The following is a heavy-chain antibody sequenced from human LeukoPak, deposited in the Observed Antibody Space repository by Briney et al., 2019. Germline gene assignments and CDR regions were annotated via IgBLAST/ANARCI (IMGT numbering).Heavy chain of an antibody. CDR1: GFTFYDYA. CDR2: ISWNSGSI. Sequence: SLRLSCAASGFTFYDYAMHWVRQAPGKGLEWVSGISWNSGSIVYADSVKGRFTISRDNAKNSLYLQMNSLRAEDTALYYCAKDRGYCSGGSCYSRDYYYYGMDVWGQGTTVTVSS. V-gene: IGHV3-9*01. CDR3: AKDRGYCSGGSCYSRDYYYYGMDV. J-gene: IGHJ6*02. D-gene: IGHD2-15*01.